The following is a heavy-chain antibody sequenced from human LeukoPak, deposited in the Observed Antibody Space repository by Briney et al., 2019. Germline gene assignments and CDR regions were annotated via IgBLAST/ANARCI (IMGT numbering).Heavy chain of an antibody. V-gene: IGHV3-20*04. CDR1: GFTFSSYA. J-gene: IGHJ4*02. D-gene: IGHD3-3*01. CDR2: INWNGGST. CDR3: ASSYYDFWSGAPYFDY. Sequence: PGRSLRLSCAASGFTFSSYAMHWVRQAPGKGLEWVSGINWNGGSTGYADSVKGRFTISRDNAKNSLYLQMNSLRAEDTAVYYCASSYYDFWSGAPYFDYWGQGTLVTVSS.